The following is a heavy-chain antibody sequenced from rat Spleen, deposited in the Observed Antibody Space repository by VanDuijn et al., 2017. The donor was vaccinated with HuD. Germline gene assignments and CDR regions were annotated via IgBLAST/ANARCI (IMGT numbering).Heavy chain of an antibody. CDR1: GFTFSNYG. J-gene: IGHJ2*01. V-gene: IGHV5-29*01. CDR2: INYDGDAT. Sequence: EVQLVESGGGLVQPGRSLKLSCAASGFTFSNYGMAWVRQAPKKGLDWVASINYDGDATYYRDSVKGRFTISRDNAKSTLYLQMDSLRSEDTASYYCARHGGDYWGQGVMVTVSS. CDR3: ARHGGDY.